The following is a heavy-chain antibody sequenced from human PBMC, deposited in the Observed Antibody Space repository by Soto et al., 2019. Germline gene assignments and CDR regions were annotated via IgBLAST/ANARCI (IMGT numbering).Heavy chain of an antibody. J-gene: IGHJ4*02. D-gene: IGHD5-12*01. CDR2: ISSSSNTI. CDR3: VRDGREYNCFDPDD. V-gene: IGHV3-48*02. CDR1: GFTFSNYA. Sequence: EVQLVESGGGLVQPGGSLRLSCAASGFTFSNYAMDWVRQAPGKGLEWVSYISSSSNTIYYADSVKGRFTISRDNAKSSLYLQMNSLRDEDTAVYYCVRDGREYNCFDPDDWGQGTLVTVSS.